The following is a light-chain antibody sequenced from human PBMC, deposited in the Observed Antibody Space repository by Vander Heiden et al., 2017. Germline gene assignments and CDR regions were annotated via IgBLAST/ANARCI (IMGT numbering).Light chain of an antibody. Sequence: DLVMTPYPLLLPFTPVAPASVSVTSSQSLLQSNGYNYMDWYLQKPGQSPQLLINLGSNRASGVPNRFSGSGAGTDFTLKISRVEAEDVGVYYCMQALQTPAFGQGTKVEIK. J-gene: IGKJ1*01. CDR1: QSLLQSNGYNY. V-gene: IGKV2-28*01. CDR2: LGS. CDR3: MQALQTPA.